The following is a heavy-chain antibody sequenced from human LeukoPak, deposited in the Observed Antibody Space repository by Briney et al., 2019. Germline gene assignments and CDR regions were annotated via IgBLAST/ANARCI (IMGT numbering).Heavy chain of an antibody. Sequence: PSETLSLTCIASGASISRSYWSRIRQPPGKGLEWIGYTSYSGDSNYNPSLESRVTLSIDTPTNHFSLRMSSVTAADTAIYYCARGAGGPEYWGQGIMVTVSS. D-gene: IGHD6-6*01. CDR2: TSYSGDS. J-gene: IGHJ4*02. CDR3: ARGAGGPEY. CDR1: GASISRSY. V-gene: IGHV4-59*01.